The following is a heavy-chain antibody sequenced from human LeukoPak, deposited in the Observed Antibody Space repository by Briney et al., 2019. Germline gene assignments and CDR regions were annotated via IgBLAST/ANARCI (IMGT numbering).Heavy chain of an antibody. V-gene: IGHV4-61*01. D-gene: IGHD5-24*01. CDR1: GGSVSSCSYY. CDR3: ARDSPRRVFLDAFDN. J-gene: IGHJ3*02. Sequence: SETLSLTCTVSGGSVSSCSYYWSWIRQPPGKGLEWIGYIYYSGSTNYNPSLKSRVTISIDTSKNQFSLKLSSVTAADTAVYYCARDSPRRVFLDAFDNWGQGTMVTVSS. CDR2: IYYSGST.